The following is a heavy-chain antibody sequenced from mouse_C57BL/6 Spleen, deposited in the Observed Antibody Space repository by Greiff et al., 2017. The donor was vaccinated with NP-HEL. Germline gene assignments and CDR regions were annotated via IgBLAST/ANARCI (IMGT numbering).Heavy chain of an antibody. CDR1: GYTFTSYW. D-gene: IGHD1-1*01. Sequence: VQLQQSGAELVRPGTSVKLSCKASGYTFTSYWMHWVKQRPGQGLEWIGVIDPSDSYTNYNQKFKGKATLTVDTSSSTAYMQLSSLPSEDSAVYYCARNYGSFYAMDYWGQGTSVTVSS. CDR3: ARNYGSFYAMDY. J-gene: IGHJ4*01. V-gene: IGHV1-59*01. CDR2: IDPSDSYT.